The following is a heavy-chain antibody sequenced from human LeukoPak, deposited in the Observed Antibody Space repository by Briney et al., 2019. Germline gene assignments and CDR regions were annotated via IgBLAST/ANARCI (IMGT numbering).Heavy chain of an antibody. D-gene: IGHD3-10*01. V-gene: IGHV4-61*08. CDR2: IYYSGST. CDR3: ARGYYGSGSYYRL. Sequence: SETLSLTCAVSGASISGSGYYWSWIRQPPGKGLEWIGYIYYSGSTNYNPSLKSRVTISVDTSKNQFSLKLSSVTAADTAVYYCARGYYGSGSYYRLWGQGTLVTVSS. CDR1: GASISGSGYY. J-gene: IGHJ4*02.